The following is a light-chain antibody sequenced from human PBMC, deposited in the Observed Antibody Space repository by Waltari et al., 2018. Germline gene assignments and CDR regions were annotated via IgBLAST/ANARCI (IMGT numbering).Light chain of an antibody. V-gene: IGKV1-39*01. Sequence: DIQMTQSPSSLSASVGDRVTITSRASQTISRYFNWYQQKPGKAPNLLIYAASSLQSGVPSRFSGSGSGRDFTLIITSLQPEDFATYYCQQSYSFTRTFGQGTKVEIK. CDR3: QQSYSFTRT. J-gene: IGKJ1*01. CDR1: QTISRY. CDR2: AAS.